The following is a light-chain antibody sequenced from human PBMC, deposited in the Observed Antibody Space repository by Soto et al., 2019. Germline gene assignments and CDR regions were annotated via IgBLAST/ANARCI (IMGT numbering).Light chain of an antibody. Sequence: EIVLTQSPGTLSLSPGERATLSCRASQSVSSSYLAWYQQKPGQAPRLLIYGASSRATGIPDRFSGSGSGTDFTLTISRLEPEDFAVYYCQQYGSSPLFTVGPGTKVDNK. J-gene: IGKJ3*01. V-gene: IGKV3-20*01. CDR3: QQYGSSPLFT. CDR1: QSVSSSY. CDR2: GAS.